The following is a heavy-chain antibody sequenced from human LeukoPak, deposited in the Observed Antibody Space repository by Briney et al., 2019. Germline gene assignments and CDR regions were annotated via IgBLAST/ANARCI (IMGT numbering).Heavy chain of an antibody. CDR1: RGSMSSGTYY. CDR3: ARDGSSGYPWFDP. D-gene: IGHD5-12*01. J-gene: IGHJ5*02. Sequence: SETLSLPCTVSRGSMSSGTYYWGWIRQPPGKGLEWIASIRYLGSTFYNPSLQSRVTISVDTPKNQFSLKLSSVTAADTAVYYCARDGSSGYPWFDPWGQGTLVTVSS. V-gene: IGHV4-39*07. CDR2: IRYLGST.